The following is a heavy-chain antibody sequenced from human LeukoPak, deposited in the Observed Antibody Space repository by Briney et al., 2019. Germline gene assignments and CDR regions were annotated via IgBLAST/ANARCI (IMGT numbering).Heavy chain of an antibody. CDR3: ARLSRLFDY. Sequence: PGGSLRLSCAASGFTFSSSRMNWVRQAPGKGLEWVSSISSSGDYIYYADSVRGRFTISRDNAKNSLYLQMNSLRAEDTAVYYCARLSRLFDYWGQGALVTVSS. V-gene: IGHV3-21*01. J-gene: IGHJ4*02. CDR2: ISSSGDYI. CDR1: GFTFSSSR.